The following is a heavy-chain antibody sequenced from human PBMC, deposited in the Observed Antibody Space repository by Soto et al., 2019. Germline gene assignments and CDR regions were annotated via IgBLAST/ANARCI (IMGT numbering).Heavy chain of an antibody. Sequence: SETLSLTCAVYGGSFSGYYWSWIRQPPGKGLEWIGEINHSGSTNYNPSLKSRVTISVDTSKNQFSLKLSSVTAADTAVYYCARDPIAAAGRFDPWGQGTLVTVSS. CDR1: GGSFSGYY. CDR3: ARDPIAAAGRFDP. V-gene: IGHV4-34*01. J-gene: IGHJ5*02. CDR2: INHSGST. D-gene: IGHD6-13*01.